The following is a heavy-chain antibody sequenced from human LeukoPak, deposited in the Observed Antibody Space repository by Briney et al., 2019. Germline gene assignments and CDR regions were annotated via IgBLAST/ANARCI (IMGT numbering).Heavy chain of an antibody. CDR2: IRSKANSYAT. D-gene: IGHD3-3*01. V-gene: IGHV3-73*01. J-gene: IGHJ4*02. Sequence: PGGSLRLSCAASGFTFSGSAMHWVRQASGKGLEWVGRIRSKANSYATAYAASVKGRFTISRDDSKNTAYLQMNSLKTEDTAVYYCASSDEYYDFWSGYSYWGQGTLVTASS. CDR1: GFTFSGSA. CDR3: ASSDEYYDFWSGYSY.